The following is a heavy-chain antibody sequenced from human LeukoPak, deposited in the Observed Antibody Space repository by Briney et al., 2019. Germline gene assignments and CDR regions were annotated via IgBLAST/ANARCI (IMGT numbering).Heavy chain of an antibody. CDR2: INHSGST. J-gene: IGHJ4*02. D-gene: IGHD3-16*01. CDR3: SRERGKPRGGFY. Sequence: PSETLSLTCAVYGGSFSGYYWSWIRQPPGKGLEWIGEINHSGSTNYNPSLKSRVTISVDTSKNQFSLKLSSVTAADTAVYYCSRERGKPRGGFYWGQGTLVTVSS. CDR1: GGSFSGYY. V-gene: IGHV4-34*01.